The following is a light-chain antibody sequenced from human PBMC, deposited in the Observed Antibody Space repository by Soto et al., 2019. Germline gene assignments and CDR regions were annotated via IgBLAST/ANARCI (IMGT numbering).Light chain of an antibody. CDR3: QQYKNWPPLT. V-gene: IGKV3-15*01. CDR2: GAF. Sequence: EIVMTQSPATLSVSPGETATLSCRASQGVTYNLAWYQQKPGQCPRLLIYGAFTRATGIPARFSGSGSGTEFTLTISSLQSEDFAVYYCQQYKNWPPLTFGGGTKVEIK. CDR1: QGVTYN. J-gene: IGKJ4*01.